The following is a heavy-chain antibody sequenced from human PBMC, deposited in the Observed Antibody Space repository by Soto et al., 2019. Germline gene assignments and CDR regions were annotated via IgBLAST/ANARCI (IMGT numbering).Heavy chain of an antibody. CDR3: AREGGYSYGFDY. Sequence: ASVKVSCKASGYTFTNYYMHWVRQAPGQGLEWMGIINPSGFTTSYAQKFQGRVTMTRDTSTSTVYMELSSLRSEDTAVYYCAREGGYSYGFDYWGQGTLVTVSS. CDR2: INPSGFTT. J-gene: IGHJ4*02. D-gene: IGHD5-18*01. CDR1: GYTFTNYY. V-gene: IGHV1-46*01.